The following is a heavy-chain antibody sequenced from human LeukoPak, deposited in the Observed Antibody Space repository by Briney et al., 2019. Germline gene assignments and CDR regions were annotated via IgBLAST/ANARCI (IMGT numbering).Heavy chain of an antibody. CDR1: GFTFSSYW. V-gene: IGHV3-66*02. D-gene: IGHD3-3*01. Sequence: PGGSLRLSCAASGFTFSSYWMSWVRQAPGKGLEWVSVIYSGGSTYYADSVKGRFTISRDNSKNTLYLQMNSLRAEDTAVYYCASSPTGRITIFGVVITDEAFDIWGQGTMVTVSS. J-gene: IGHJ3*02. CDR3: ASSPTGRITIFGVVITDEAFDI. CDR2: IYSGGST.